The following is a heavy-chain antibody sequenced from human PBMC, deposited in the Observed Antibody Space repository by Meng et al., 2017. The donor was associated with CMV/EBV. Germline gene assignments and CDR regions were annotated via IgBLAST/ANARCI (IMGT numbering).Heavy chain of an antibody. J-gene: IGHJ2*01. V-gene: IGHV1-2*02. CDR1: GYTFTGYY. Sequence: SVKVSCKASGYTFTGYYMHWVRQAPGQGLEWMGWINPNSGGTNYAQKFQGRVTMTRDTSISTAYMELSRLRSDGTAVYYCAINGITGTTLTWYFDLWGRGTLVTVSS. CDR2: INPNSGGT. CDR3: AINGITGTTLTWYFDL. D-gene: IGHD1-7*01.